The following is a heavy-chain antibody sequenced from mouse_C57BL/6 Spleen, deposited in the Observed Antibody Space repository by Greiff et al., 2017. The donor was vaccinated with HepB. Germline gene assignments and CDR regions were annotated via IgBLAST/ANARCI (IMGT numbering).Heavy chain of an antibody. CDR3: VVTGPFDY. J-gene: IGHJ2*01. CDR1: GYTFTSYW. D-gene: IGHD2-1*01. Sequence: QVQLQQPGAELVMPGASVKLSCKASGYTFTSYWMHWVKQRPGQGLEWIGEIDPSDSYTNYNQKFKGKSTLTVDKSSSTAYMQLSSLTSEDSAVYCCVVTGPFDYWGQGTTLTVSS. V-gene: IGHV1-69*01. CDR2: IDPSDSYT.